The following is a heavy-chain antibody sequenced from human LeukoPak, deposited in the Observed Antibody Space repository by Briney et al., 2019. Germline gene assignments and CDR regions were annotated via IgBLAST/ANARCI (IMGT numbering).Heavy chain of an antibody. CDR3: ARDGNSIAAAGSFYYYYYYMDV. Sequence: ASVKVSCKASGGTFSIYAISWVRQAPGQGLEWMGGIIPIFGTANYAQKFQGRVTITTDESTSTAYMELSSLRSEDTAVYYCARDGNSIAAAGSFYYYYYYMDVWGKGTTVTVSS. D-gene: IGHD6-13*01. V-gene: IGHV1-69*05. CDR1: GGTFSIYA. J-gene: IGHJ6*03. CDR2: IIPIFGTA.